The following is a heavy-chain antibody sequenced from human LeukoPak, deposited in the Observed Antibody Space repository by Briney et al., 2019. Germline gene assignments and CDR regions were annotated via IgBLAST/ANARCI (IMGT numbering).Heavy chain of an antibody. CDR1: GFTFSSYW. CDR3: ARDEVTCSSTNCYFVY. J-gene: IGHJ4*02. Sequence: GGSLRLSCAASGFTFSSYWMSWVRQAPGKGLEWVSYISSSSSTIYYADSVKGRFTISRDNAKNSLYLQVNSLRAEDTAVYYCARDEVTCSSTNCYFVYWGQGTLVTVSS. CDR2: ISSSSSTI. D-gene: IGHD2-2*01. V-gene: IGHV3-48*04.